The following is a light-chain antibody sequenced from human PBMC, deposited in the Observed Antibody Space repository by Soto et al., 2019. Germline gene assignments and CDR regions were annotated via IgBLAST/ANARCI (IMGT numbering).Light chain of an antibody. J-gene: IGLJ3*02. CDR1: SSNIGADYD. Sequence: QLVLTQPPSVSGAPGQRVTIPCTGSSSNIGADYDVHWYQQLPGTAPKLLIYGNNNRPSGVSDRFSGSQSGTSASLAITGLQAEDEADYYCQSYDSSLSGSLFGGGTKVTVL. CDR2: GNN. CDR3: QSYDSSLSGSL. V-gene: IGLV1-40*01.